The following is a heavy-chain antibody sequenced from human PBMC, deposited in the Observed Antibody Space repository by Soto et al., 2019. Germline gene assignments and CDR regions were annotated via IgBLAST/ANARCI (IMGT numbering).Heavy chain of an antibody. CDR1: GGSMISYY. CDR2: IYYSGST. V-gene: IGHV4-59*08. J-gene: IGHJ4*02. D-gene: IGHD6-13*01. CDR3: ARRWGRAFDY. Sequence: SETLSLTCSVSGGSMISYYWSWIRQPPGRGLEWIGYIYYSGSTNYNPSLKSRVTISVDTSKNQFSLKLSSVTAADTAVYYCARRWGRAFDYWGQGTLVTVSS.